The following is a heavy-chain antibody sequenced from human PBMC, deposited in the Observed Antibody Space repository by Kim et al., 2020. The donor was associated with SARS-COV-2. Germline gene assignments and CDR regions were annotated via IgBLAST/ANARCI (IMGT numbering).Heavy chain of an antibody. D-gene: IGHD6-19*01. CDR1: GFTFSSYA. V-gene: IGHV3-23*01. CDR3: AKGRSMAVIAAQNY. CDR2: ISGSGDGT. J-gene: IGHJ4*02. Sequence: GGSLRLSCTASGFTFSSYAMIWVRQAPGKGLEWVSAISGSGDGTYYADSVKGRFTISRDNSKNTVCLQMNSLRAEDTAVYYCAKGRSMAVIAAQNYWGQGALVTLSS.